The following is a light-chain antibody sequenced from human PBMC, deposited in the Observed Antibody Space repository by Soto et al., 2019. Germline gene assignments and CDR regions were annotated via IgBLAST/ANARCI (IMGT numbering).Light chain of an antibody. V-gene: IGLV1-40*01. CDR2: ANS. CDR1: SSNIGAGYD. J-gene: IGLJ1*01. Sequence: QAVVTQPPSVSGAPGQRVTISCTGSSSNIGAGYDVHWYQQLPGTAPKLLIYANSNRPSGVPDRFSGSKSGTSASLAITGLQADDEADYYCPSCDSSLPLSVFGPGTKVTVL. CDR3: PSCDSSLPLSV.